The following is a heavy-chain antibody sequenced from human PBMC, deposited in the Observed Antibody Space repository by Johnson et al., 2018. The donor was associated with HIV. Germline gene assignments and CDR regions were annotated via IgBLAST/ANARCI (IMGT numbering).Heavy chain of an antibody. CDR3: AFIAYSSLGAFDI. Sequence: VQLVESGGDLVQPGGSLKLSCAASGFTFSGSAMHWVRQASGKGLEWVGRIRNKANTYATAYAASVKGRFTISRDDSTNTAYLQMNSLTTEDTAVYYCAFIAYSSLGAFDIWGQVTMVTVSS. D-gene: IGHD6-6*01. V-gene: IGHV3-73*02. J-gene: IGHJ3*02. CDR2: IRNKANTYAT. CDR1: GFTFSGSA.